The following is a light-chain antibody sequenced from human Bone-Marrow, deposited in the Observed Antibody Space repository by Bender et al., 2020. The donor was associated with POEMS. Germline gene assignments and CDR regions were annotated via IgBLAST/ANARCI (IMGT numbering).Light chain of an antibody. J-gene: IGLJ2*01. CDR1: SSDVGAYNY. Sequence: QSALTQPRSVSGSPGQSVTISCTGTSSDVGAYNYVSWYQQHPGKAPKLMIYELTKRPSGVPDRFSGSKSGNTASLTVSGLRAEDEADYYCSSYTSSTTLVFGGGTKLTVL. CDR3: SSYTSSTTLV. CDR2: ELT. V-gene: IGLV2-8*01.